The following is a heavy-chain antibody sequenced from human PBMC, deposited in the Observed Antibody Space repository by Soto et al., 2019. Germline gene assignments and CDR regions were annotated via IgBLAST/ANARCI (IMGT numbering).Heavy chain of an antibody. V-gene: IGHV3-30*18. CDR2: ISYDGSNK. CDR1: GFTFSSYG. Sequence: QVQLVESGGGVVQPGRSLRLSCAASGFTFSSYGMHWVRQAPGKGLEWVAVISYDGSNKYYADSVKGRFTISRDNSKNTLYLQMNSLRAEDTAEYYCAKDRIAPLRFLEWLFGGMDVWGQGTTVTVSS. D-gene: IGHD3-3*01. J-gene: IGHJ6*02. CDR3: AKDRIAPLRFLEWLFGGMDV.